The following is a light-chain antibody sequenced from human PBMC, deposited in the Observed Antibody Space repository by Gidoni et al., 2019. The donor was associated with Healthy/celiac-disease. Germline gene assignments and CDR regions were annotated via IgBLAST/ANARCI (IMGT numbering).Light chain of an antibody. CDR3: QQGYT. J-gene: IGKJ2*01. Sequence: EIVLTQSPGTLSLSPGERATLSCRASQSVSNSYLAWYQQKPGQAPRLLIYGASSRATGIPDRFSGSGSGTDFTLTISRLEPEDFAVYYCQQGYTFGQGTKLEIK. CDR2: GAS. V-gene: IGKV3-20*01. CDR1: QSVSNSY.